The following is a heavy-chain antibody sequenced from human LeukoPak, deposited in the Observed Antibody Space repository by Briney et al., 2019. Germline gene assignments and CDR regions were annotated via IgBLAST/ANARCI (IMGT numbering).Heavy chain of an antibody. CDR3: AREKTGTMVRGVIRHYYGMDV. CDR2: INHSGST. D-gene: IGHD3-10*01. Sequence: SGTLSLTCAVYGGSFSGYYWSWIRQPPGKGLEWIGEINHSGSTNYNPSLKSRVTISVDTSKNQFSLKLSSVTAADTAVYYCAREKTGTMVRGVIRHYYGMDVWGKGTTVTVSS. CDR1: GGSFSGYY. J-gene: IGHJ6*04. V-gene: IGHV4-34*01.